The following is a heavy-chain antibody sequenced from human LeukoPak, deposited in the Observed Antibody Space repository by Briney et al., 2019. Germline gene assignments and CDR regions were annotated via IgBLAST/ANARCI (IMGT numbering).Heavy chain of an antibody. CDR1: GFTFSSYW. V-gene: IGHV3-7*03. CDR3: AKAGGYGSEYFQH. J-gene: IGHJ1*01. CDR2: IRRDGSEK. D-gene: IGHD4-17*01. Sequence: GGSLRLSCAASGFTFSSYWMIWVRQAPGKGLEWVANIRRDGSEKYYVASVRGRFSISRDNAKNSLYLQMNSLRAEDTAVYYCAKAGGYGSEYFQHWGQGTLVTVSS.